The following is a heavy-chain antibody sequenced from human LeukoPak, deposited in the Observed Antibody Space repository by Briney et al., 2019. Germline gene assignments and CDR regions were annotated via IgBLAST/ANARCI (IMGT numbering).Heavy chain of an antibody. D-gene: IGHD4-23*01. CDR3: AKAGDGGVDY. Sequence: GSLRLSCAASGFTFSSYGMHWVRQAPGKGLEWVAVISYDGSNKYYADSVKGRFTISRDNSKNTLYLQMNSLRAENTAVYYCAKAGDGGVDYWGQGTLVTVSS. V-gene: IGHV3-30*18. J-gene: IGHJ4*02. CDR2: ISYDGSNK. CDR1: GFTFSSYG.